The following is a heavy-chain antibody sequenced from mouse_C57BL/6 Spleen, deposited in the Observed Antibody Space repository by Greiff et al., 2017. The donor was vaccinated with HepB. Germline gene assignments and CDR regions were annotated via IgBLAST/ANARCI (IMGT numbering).Heavy chain of an antibody. J-gene: IGHJ4*01. CDR1: GYTFPGYW. CDR2: ILPGSCST. V-gene: IGHV1-9*01. CDR3: TILCYYGRSFYYYAMDY. Sequence: VQLQQSGAELMKPGASVKLSCKATGYTFPGYWIEWVKQRPGHGLEWIGEILPGSCSTNYNKKYKGKATFTADTSSNTAYMKLSSLTTEDSAIYYCTILCYYGRSFYYYAMDYGGQGTSVTVAS. D-gene: IGHD1-1*01.